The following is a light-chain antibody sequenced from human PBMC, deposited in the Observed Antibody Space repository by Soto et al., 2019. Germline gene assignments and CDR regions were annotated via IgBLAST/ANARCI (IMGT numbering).Light chain of an antibody. J-gene: IGKJ1*01. Sequence: EIVLTQSPGTLSLSPGERATLSCRASQSVSSSYLAWYQQNRGQAPRLLIYGASSRAPGIPDRFGGSGSGTDFTLIISRLEPEDFAVYYCQQYGSSRWTFGQGTKVEIK. CDR2: GAS. CDR3: QQYGSSRWT. V-gene: IGKV3-20*01. CDR1: QSVSSSY.